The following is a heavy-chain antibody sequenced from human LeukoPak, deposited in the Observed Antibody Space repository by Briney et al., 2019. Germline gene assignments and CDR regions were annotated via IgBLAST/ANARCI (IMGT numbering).Heavy chain of an antibody. Sequence: SETLSLTCAVYGGSFSGYYWSWTRQPPGKGLEWIGEINHSGSTNYNPSLKSRVTISVDTSKNQFSLKLSSVTAADTAVYYCAGSGVTIFGVIRGYFDYWGQGTLVTVSS. J-gene: IGHJ4*02. V-gene: IGHV4-34*01. CDR3: AGSGVTIFGVIRGYFDY. CDR1: GGSFSGYY. D-gene: IGHD3-3*01. CDR2: INHSGST.